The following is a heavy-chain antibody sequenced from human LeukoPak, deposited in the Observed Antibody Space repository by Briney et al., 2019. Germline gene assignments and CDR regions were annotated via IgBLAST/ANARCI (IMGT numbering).Heavy chain of an antibody. Sequence: GGSLRLSCAASGFTFSSYSMNWVRQAPGKGLEWVSYISSSSSTIYYADSVKGRFTISRDNSKNTLYLQMNSLRAEDTAVYYCAIPIDYGSGSYDYWGQGTLVTVSS. CDR1: GFTFSSYS. CDR3: AIPIDYGSGSYDY. CDR2: ISSSSSTI. J-gene: IGHJ4*02. V-gene: IGHV3-48*01. D-gene: IGHD3-10*01.